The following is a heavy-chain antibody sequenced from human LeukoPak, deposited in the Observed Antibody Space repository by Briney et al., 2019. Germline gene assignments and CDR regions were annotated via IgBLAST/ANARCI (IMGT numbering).Heavy chain of an antibody. D-gene: IGHD6-6*01. V-gene: IGHV3-53*01. CDR3: ARGVREQLGYYYMDV. CDR2: IYSGGST. J-gene: IGHJ6*03. CDR1: GFTVSSNY. Sequence: GGSLRLSCAASGFTVSSNYMSWVRQAPGKGLEWVSVIYSGGSTYYADSVKGRFTISRDNSKNTLYLQMNSLRAEDTAVYYCARGVREQLGYYYMDVWGKGTTVTVSS.